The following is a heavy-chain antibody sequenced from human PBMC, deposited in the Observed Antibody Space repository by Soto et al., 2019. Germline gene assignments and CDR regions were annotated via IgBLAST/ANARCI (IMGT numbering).Heavy chain of an antibody. V-gene: IGHV4-30-4*01. CDR1: GGSISSGDYY. CDR3: ARAASDSSGYYPHNWFDP. J-gene: IGHJ5*02. D-gene: IGHD3-22*01. CDR2: IYYSGST. Sequence: SSETLSLTCTVSGGSISSGDYYWSWIRQPPGKGLEWIGYIYYSGSTYYNPSLKSRVTISVDTSKNQFSLKLSSVTAADTAVYYCARAASDSSGYYPHNWFDPWGQGTLVTVSS.